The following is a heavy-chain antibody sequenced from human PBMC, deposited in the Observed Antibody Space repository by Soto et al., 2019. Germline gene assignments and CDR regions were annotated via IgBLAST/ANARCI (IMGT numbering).Heavy chain of an antibody. D-gene: IGHD3-3*01. Sequence: QVQLVQSGAEVKKPGSSVKVSCKASGGTFSSYAISWVRQAPGQGLEWMGGIIPIFCTANYAQKFQGRVTITADESTSTAYMELSSLRSEDTAVHYCARDRGSGYYTAFDIWGQGTMVTVSS. CDR1: GGTFSSYA. V-gene: IGHV1-69*01. CDR3: ARDRGSGYYTAFDI. J-gene: IGHJ3*02. CDR2: IIPIFCTA.